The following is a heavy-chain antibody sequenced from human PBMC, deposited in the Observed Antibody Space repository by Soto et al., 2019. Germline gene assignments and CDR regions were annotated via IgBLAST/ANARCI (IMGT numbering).Heavy chain of an antibody. CDR2: IYYSGST. D-gene: IGHD5-18*01. CDR1: GGSISSGGYY. Sequence: PSETLSLTCTVSGGSISSGGYYWSWIRQHPGKGLGWIGYIYYSGSTYYNPSLKSRVTISVDTSKNQFSLKLSSVTAADTAVYYCARDAGDTDMVSPAFDSWGQGTLVTVSS. V-gene: IGHV4-31*03. J-gene: IGHJ4*02. CDR3: ARDAGDTDMVSPAFDS.